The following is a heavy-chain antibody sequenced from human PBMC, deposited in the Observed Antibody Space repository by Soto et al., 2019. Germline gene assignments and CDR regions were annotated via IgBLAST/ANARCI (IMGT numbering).Heavy chain of an antibody. CDR1: GYSFTSYW. D-gene: IGHD6-19*01. CDR3: ARRMNSSGWDYYYYYGMDV. Sequence: PGESLTISCKVSGYSFTSYWISWLRQMPGRCLEWMGRIDPSDSYTNYSPSFQGHVTISADKSISTAYLQWSSLKASDTAMYYCARRMNSSGWDYYYYYGMDVWGQGTTVTVSS. CDR2: IDPSDSYT. J-gene: IGHJ6*02. V-gene: IGHV5-10-1*01.